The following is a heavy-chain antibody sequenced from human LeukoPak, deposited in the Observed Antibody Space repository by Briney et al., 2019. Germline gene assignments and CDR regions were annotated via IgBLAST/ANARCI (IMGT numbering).Heavy chain of an antibody. CDR1: PPPPPPSP. D-gene: IGHD3-10*01. Sequence: ASVKVPPPPPPPPPPPSPLHSPPHPPPHPLEWMGIINPSGGSTSYAQKFQGRVTMTRDMSTSTVYMELSSLRSEDTAVHYCARDPGGRFDPWGQGTLVTVSS. J-gene: IGHJ5*02. V-gene: IGHV1-46*01. CDR3: ARDPGGRFDP. CDR2: INPSGGST.